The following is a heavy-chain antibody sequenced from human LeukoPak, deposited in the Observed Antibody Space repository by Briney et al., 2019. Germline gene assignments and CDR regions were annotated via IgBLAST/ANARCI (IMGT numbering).Heavy chain of an antibody. CDR1: GGSISSSSYY. CDR2: IYYSGST. D-gene: IGHD6-13*01. CDR3: ARGLVEQQLPDDYFDY. V-gene: IGHV4-39*07. Sequence: SETLSLTCTVSGGSISSSSYYWGWIRQPLGKGLEWIGSIYYSGSTYYNPSLKSRVTISVDTSKNQFSLKLSSVTAADTAVYYCARGLVEQQLPDDYFDYWGQGTLVTVSS. J-gene: IGHJ4*02.